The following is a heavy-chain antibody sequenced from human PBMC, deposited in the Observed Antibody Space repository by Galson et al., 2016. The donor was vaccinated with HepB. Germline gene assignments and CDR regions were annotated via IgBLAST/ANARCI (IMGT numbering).Heavy chain of an antibody. CDR2: SYHSGSN. V-gene: IGHV4-61*03. CDR1: GGSVSSGSFY. Sequence: SETLSLTCNVSGGSVSSGSFYWTWIRKPPGKGLEWLGDSYHSGSNRYSPPLEGRLTIPLDTSKNPLPLKLTSVTAADTVVYCCARGHDYGPTNWFDPWGQGILVTVSS. J-gene: IGHJ5*02. D-gene: IGHD4/OR15-4a*01. CDR3: ARGHDYGPTNWFDP.